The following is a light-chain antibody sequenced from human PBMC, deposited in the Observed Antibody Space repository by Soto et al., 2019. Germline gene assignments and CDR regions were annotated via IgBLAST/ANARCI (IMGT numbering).Light chain of an antibody. CDR2: DVS. CDR3: SSQAVSSTLV. J-gene: IGLJ2*01. CDR1: SSDIGGYNY. V-gene: IGLV2-14*01. Sequence: QSALTQPASASGSPGQSITISCTGTSSDIGGYNYVSWYQQHPGKAPKLMIYDVSNRPSGVSNRFSGSKSGNTASLTISGLQAEDEADYYCSSQAVSSTLVFGGGTQLTVL.